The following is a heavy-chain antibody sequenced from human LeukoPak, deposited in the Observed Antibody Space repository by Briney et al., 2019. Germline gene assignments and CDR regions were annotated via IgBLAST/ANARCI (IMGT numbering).Heavy chain of an antibody. CDR1: GYIFTGYY. V-gene: IGHV1-2*04. CDR2: INPNSGGT. D-gene: IGHD6-13*01. Sequence: ASVKVSCKASGYIFTGYYMHWVRQAPGQGLEWMGWINPNSGGTNYAQKFQGWVTMTRDTSISTAYMELSRLRSDDTAVYYCAREDTAAGYDYWGQGTLVTVSS. CDR3: AREDTAAGYDY. J-gene: IGHJ4*02.